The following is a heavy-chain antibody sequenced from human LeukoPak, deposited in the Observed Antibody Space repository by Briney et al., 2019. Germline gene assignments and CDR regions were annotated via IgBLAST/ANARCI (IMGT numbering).Heavy chain of an antibody. Sequence: GGSLRLSCAASGFTFDDYGMSWVRQAPGKGLEWVSGINWNGGSTGYADSVKGRFTISRDNAKNSLYLQMNSLRAEDTALYYCARGEGYCSGGSCRHFDYWGQGTLVTVSS. J-gene: IGHJ4*02. CDR1: GFTFDDYG. D-gene: IGHD2-15*01. CDR3: ARGEGYCSGGSCRHFDY. CDR2: INWNGGST. V-gene: IGHV3-20*04.